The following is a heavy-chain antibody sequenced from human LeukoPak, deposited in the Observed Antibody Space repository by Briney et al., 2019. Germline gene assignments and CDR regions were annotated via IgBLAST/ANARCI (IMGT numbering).Heavy chain of an antibody. Sequence: SETLSLTCTASGGSISSYYWSWIRQPPGKGLEWIGYIYYSGSTNYNPSLKSRVTISVDTSKNQFSLKLSSVTAADTAVYYCARHVGYYTPPPNWFDPWGQGTLVTVSS. J-gene: IGHJ5*02. CDR1: GGSISSYY. CDR3: ARHVGYYTPPPNWFDP. V-gene: IGHV4-59*08. CDR2: IYYSGST. D-gene: IGHD3-3*01.